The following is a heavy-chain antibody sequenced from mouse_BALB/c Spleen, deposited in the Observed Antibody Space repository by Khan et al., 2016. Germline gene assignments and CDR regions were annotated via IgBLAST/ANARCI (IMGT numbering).Heavy chain of an antibody. Sequence: MQLEESGAELLKPGASVMLSCTASGFNIKDTYIHWVKQRPKQGLEWIGRIDPATGNTKYDPKFQGKATITADTSSNTAYLQLSSLTSGDTAVYYSARGDDDEKWFAYWGQGTLVTVSA. CDR1: GFNIKDTY. V-gene: IGHV14-3*02. CDR2: IDPATGNT. D-gene: IGHD2-4*01. J-gene: IGHJ3*01. CDR3: ARGDDDEKWFAY.